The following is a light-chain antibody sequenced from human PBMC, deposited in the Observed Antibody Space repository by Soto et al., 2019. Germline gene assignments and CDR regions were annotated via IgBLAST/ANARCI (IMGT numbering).Light chain of an antibody. CDR2: EVN. CDR1: TSDIGGYDY. V-gene: IGLV2-8*01. CDR3: SSHGGNSPYV. J-gene: IGLJ1*01. Sequence: QSALTQPPSASGSPGQSVAISCTGTTSDIGGYDYVPWYQQHPGKAPKLMIYEVNKRPSGVPDRFSGSKSGNTASLTVSGLQAEDEADYYCSSHGGNSPYVFGTGTKVTVL.